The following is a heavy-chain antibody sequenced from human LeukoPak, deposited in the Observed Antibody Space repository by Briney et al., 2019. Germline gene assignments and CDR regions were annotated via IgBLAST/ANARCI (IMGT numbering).Heavy chain of an antibody. V-gene: IGHV3-48*03. CDR3: AKDARRASGWYFFDY. CDR1: GFTFSTYD. J-gene: IGHJ4*02. D-gene: IGHD6-19*01. Sequence: GGSLRLSCAASGFTFSTYDMNWVRQAPGKGLEWVSHISTTGTTVYYADAVKGRFTISRDNSKNTLFLQMNSLRAEDTAVYYCAKDARRASGWYFFDYWGQGTLVTVPS. CDR2: ISTTGTTV.